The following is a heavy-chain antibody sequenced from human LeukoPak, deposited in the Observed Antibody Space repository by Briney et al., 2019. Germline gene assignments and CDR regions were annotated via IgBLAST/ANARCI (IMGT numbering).Heavy chain of an antibody. CDR3: ARGPPPLSPSNYYGMDV. CDR1: GYTFTSYD. Sequence: ASVKVSCKASGYTFTSYDINWVRQATGQGLEWMGWMNPNSGNTGYAQKFQGRVTITRNTSISTAYMELSRLRSDDTAVYYCARGPPPLSPSNYYGMDVWGQGTTVTVSS. V-gene: IGHV1-8*03. CDR2: MNPNSGNT. J-gene: IGHJ6*02. D-gene: IGHD2-2*01.